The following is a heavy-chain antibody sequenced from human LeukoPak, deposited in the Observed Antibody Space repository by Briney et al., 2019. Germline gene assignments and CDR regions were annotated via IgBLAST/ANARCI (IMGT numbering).Heavy chain of an antibody. CDR2: IRSKAYGGTT. D-gene: IGHD1-26*01. CDR1: GFTFGDYS. J-gene: IGHJ4*02. V-gene: IGHV3-49*04. Sequence: QTGGSLRLSCTASGFTFGDYSMSWVRQAPGKGLEWVGFIRSKAYGGTTEFAASVKGRFTISRDDSTSIAYLQMNSLRIEDTAVYYCTRDSGIYYAANFDYWGQGSLVTVSS. CDR3: TRDSGIYYAANFDY.